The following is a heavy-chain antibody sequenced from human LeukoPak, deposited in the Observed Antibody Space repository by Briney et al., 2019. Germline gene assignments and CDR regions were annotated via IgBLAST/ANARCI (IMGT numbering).Heavy chain of an antibody. CDR2: ISGSGGST. Sequence: GGSLRLSCAASGFTFSSYAMSWVRQAPGKGLEWVSAISGSGGSTYYADSVKGRFTISRDNSKNTLYLQMNSLRAEDAAVYYCAKPYDFWSGYLYYWGQGTLVTVSS. CDR3: AKPYDFWSGYLYY. CDR1: GFTFSSYA. V-gene: IGHV3-23*01. D-gene: IGHD3-3*01. J-gene: IGHJ4*02.